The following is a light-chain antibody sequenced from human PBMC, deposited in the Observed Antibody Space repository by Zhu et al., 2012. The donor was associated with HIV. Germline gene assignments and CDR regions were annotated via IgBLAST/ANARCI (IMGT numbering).Light chain of an antibody. J-gene: IGKJ4*01. CDR1: QSIGTN. Sequence: EIVLTQSPASLSVSPGERATLSCRASQSIGTNLAWYQQKGGQAPRLLIHGAFVRATGVPAGFSGSGSGTEFTLTISSLQSEDFAVYYCQQYDQWPPLTFGGGTKVEIK. V-gene: IGKV3-15*01. CDR2: GAF. CDR3: QQYDQWPPLT.